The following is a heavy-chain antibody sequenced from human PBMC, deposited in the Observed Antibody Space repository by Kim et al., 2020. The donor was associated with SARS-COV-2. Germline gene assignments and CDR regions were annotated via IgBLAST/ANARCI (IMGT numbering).Heavy chain of an antibody. CDR3: ARHLRMVRDYGDYDEAGRPLDWYFDL. V-gene: IGHV4-39*01. CDR2: IYYSGST. J-gene: IGHJ2*01. CDR1: GGSISSSSYY. D-gene: IGHD4-17*01. Sequence: SETLSLTCTVSGGSISSSSYYWGWIRQPPGKGLEWIGSIYYSGSTYYNPSLKSRVTISVDTSKNQFSLKLSSVTAADTAVYYCARHLRMVRDYGDYDEAGRPLDWYFDLWGRGTLVTVSS.